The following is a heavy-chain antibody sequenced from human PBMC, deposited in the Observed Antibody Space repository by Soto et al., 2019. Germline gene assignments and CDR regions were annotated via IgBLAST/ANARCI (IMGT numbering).Heavy chain of an antibody. CDR3: ARHGNDFWSGYYYYFDY. D-gene: IGHD3-3*01. CDR2: IYYSGST. J-gene: IGHJ4*02. CDR1: GGSISSSSYY. V-gene: IGHV4-39*01. Sequence: SETLSLTCTVSGGSISSSSYYWGWIRQPPGKGLEWIGSIYYSGSTYYNPSLKSRVTISVDTSKNQFSLKLSSVTAADTAVYYCARHGNDFWSGYYYYFDYWGQGTLVTVSS.